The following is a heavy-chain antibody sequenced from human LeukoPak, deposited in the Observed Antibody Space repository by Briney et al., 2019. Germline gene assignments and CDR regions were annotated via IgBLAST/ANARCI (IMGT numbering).Heavy chain of an antibody. CDR3: ARDAASYYYDSSGYLGG. CDR1: GGSISSSSYY. V-gene: IGHV4-39*07. Sequence: SETLSLTCTVSGGSISSSSYYWGWIRQPPGKGLEWIGSIYYSGSTYYNPSLKSRVTISVDTSKNQFSLKLSSVTAADTAVYYCARDAASYYYDSSGYLGGWGQGTLVTVSS. D-gene: IGHD3-22*01. J-gene: IGHJ4*02. CDR2: IYYSGST.